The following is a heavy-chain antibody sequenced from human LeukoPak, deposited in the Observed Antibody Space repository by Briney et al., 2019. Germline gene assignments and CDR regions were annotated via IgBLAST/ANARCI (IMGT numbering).Heavy chain of an antibody. CDR1: GLTFSSYW. CDR2: IKQDGSEK. CDR3: AREGDYYDSSGYAPSFDY. Sequence: GGSLRLSCAASGLTFSSYWMSWVRQAPGKGLEWVANIKQDGSEKYYVDSVKGRFTISRDNAKNSLYLQMNSLRAEDTAVYYCAREGDYYDSSGYAPSFDYWGQGTLVTVSS. D-gene: IGHD3-22*01. J-gene: IGHJ4*02. V-gene: IGHV3-7*01.